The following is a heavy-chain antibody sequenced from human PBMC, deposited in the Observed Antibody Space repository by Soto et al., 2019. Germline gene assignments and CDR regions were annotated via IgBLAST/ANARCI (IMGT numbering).Heavy chain of an antibody. CDR3: ARDAYSSGSLDY. Sequence: SETLSLTCTVSGGSISSYYWSWIRQPPGKGLEWIGYIYYSGSTNYNPSLKSRVTISVDTSKNQFSLKLSSVTAADTAVYYCARDAYSSGSLDYWGQGTLVTVSS. V-gene: IGHV4-59*01. J-gene: IGHJ4*01. D-gene: IGHD1-26*01. CDR2: IYYSGST. CDR1: GGSISSYY.